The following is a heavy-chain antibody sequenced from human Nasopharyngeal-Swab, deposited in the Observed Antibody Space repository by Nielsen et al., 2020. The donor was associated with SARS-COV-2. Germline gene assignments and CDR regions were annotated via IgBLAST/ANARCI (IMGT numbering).Heavy chain of an antibody. D-gene: IGHD3-22*01. Sequence: ASVKVSCKASGYSFTSYYMHWVRRAPGQGLEWMGIINPSGGSTSNAQKFQGRVTVTRDTSTSTVYMELSSLRSEDTAVYYCARDVGGDSSGYSGAYRGEPLDYWGQGTLVTVSS. CDR2: INPSGGST. J-gene: IGHJ4*02. CDR1: GYSFTSYY. V-gene: IGHV1-46*01. CDR3: ARDVGGDSSGYSGAYRGEPLDY.